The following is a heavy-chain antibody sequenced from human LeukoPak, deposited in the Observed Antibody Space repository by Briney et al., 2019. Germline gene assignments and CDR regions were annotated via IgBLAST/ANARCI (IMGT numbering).Heavy chain of an antibody. J-gene: IGHJ4*02. D-gene: IGHD3-9*01. CDR1: GGSISSSSYY. CDR2: IYYSGST. V-gene: IGHV4-39*01. CDR3: ARLWYFDWLSYFDY. Sequence: PSETLSLTCTVSGGSISSSSYYWGWIRQPPGKGLEWTGSIYYSGSTYYNPPLKSRVTISVDTSKNQFSLKLSSVTAADTAVYYCARLWYFDWLSYFDYWGQGTLVTVSS.